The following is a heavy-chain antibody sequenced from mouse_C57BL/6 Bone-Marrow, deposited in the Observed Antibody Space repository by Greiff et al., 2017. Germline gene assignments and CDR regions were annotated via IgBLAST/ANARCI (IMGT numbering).Heavy chain of an antibody. D-gene: IGHD1-1*01. CDR3: AVYYGSSYDAMDY. CDR2: IYPGDGDT. J-gene: IGHJ4*01. V-gene: IGHV1-82*01. Sequence: QVQLQQSGPELVKPGASVKISCKASGYAFSSSWMNWVKQRPGKGLEWIGRIYPGDGDTNYNGKFKGKATLTADKSSSTAYMQLSSLTSEDSAVYFCAVYYGSSYDAMDYWGQGTSGTVSS. CDR1: GYAFSSSW.